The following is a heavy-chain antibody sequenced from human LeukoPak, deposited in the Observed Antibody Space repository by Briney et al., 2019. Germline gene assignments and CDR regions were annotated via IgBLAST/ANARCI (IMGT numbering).Heavy chain of an antibody. J-gene: IGHJ4*02. CDR3: VRAIDYGYPGGY. D-gene: IGHD4-17*01. CDR1: EFTFSDFW. V-gene: IGHV3-7*01. Sequence: PGGSLRLSCVASEFTFSDFWMSWVRQAPGKGLEWVANIKQDGTEKYYVDSVKGRFTVSRDNAKNTPDLQMNSVRAEDTAVYYCVRAIDYGYPGGYWGQGTLVTVSS. CDR2: IKQDGTEK.